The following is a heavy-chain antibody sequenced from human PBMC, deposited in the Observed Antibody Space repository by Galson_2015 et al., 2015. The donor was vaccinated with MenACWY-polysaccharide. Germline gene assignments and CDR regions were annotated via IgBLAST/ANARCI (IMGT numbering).Heavy chain of an antibody. Sequence: SLRLSCAASGSRFSNSGMHWVRQAPGKGLEWVAVIQYDGSNKVYEDSVKGRFTISRDNSKNTVFLEMNTLGVEDTAVYYCAREGSRIVSHAFDIGGKGTMVTASS. J-gene: IGHJ3*02. CDR2: IQYDGSNK. CDR1: GSRFSNSG. V-gene: IGHV3-33*01. CDR3: AREGSRIVSHAFDI. D-gene: IGHD2-2*01.